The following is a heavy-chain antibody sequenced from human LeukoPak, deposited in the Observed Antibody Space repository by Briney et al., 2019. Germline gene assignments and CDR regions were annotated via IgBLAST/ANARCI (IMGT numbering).Heavy chain of an antibody. CDR3: ARDLVHHRLLAAVYNWFDP. J-gene: IGHJ5*02. CDR2: INTYNGNT. D-gene: IGHD3-3*02. V-gene: IGHV1-18*01. CDR1: GYIFTSYG. Sequence: WASVKVSCKASGYIFTSYGISWVRQAPGQGLEWMGWINTYNGNTKYAQKVQGRVTMTTDTSTSTAYMEVRSLTSDDTAVYYCARDLVHHRLLAAVYNWFDPWGQGTLVTVSS.